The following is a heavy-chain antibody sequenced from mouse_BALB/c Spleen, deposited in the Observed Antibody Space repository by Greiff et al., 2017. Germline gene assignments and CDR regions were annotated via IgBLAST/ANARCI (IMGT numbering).Heavy chain of an antibody. J-gene: IGHJ1*01. CDR3: ARGGTLRGSSPYWYFDV. CDR2: ISYSGST. V-gene: IGHV3-2*02. Sequence: EVKLVESGPGLVKPSQSLSLTCTVTGYSITSDYAWNWIRQFPGNKLEWMGYISYSGSTSYNPSLKSRISITRDTSKNQFFLQLNSVTTEDTATYYCARGGTLRGSSPYWYFDVWGAGTTVTVSS. CDR1: GYSITSDYA. D-gene: IGHD1-1*01.